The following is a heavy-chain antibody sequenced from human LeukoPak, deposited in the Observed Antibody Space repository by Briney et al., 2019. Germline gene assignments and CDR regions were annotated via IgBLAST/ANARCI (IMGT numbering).Heavy chain of an antibody. V-gene: IGHV4-59*04. CDR2: IYYSGST. D-gene: IGHD6-25*01. CDR1: GGSISTSY. CDR3: ARRRLLIAANWFDP. J-gene: IGHJ5*02. Sequence: SETLSLTCTVSGGSISTSYWSWIRQPPGKGLEWIGSIYYSGSTYYNPSLKSRLTMSVDTSKSQFSLKLSSVTAADTAVYYCARRRLLIAANWFDPWGQGTLVTVSS.